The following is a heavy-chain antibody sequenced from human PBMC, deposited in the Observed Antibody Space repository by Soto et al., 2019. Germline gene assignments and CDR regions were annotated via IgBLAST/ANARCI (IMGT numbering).Heavy chain of an antibody. CDR3: ARDQTMVRGVRYYYYYGMDV. V-gene: IGHV3-30-3*01. D-gene: IGHD3-10*01. J-gene: IGHJ6*02. CDR1: GFTFSSYA. Sequence: PGGSLRLSCAASGFTFSSYAMHWVRQAPGKGLEWVAVISYDGSNKYYADSVKGRFTISRDNSKNTLYLQMNSLRAEDTAAYYCARDQTMVRGVRYYYYYGMDVWGQGTTVTVSS. CDR2: ISYDGSNK.